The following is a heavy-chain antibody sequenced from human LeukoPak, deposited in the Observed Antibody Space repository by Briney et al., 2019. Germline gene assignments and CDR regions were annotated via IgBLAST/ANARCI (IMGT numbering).Heavy chain of an antibody. CDR1: GGSFSGYY. J-gene: IGHJ4*02. V-gene: IGHV4-34*01. CDR3: ARGRQQDY. CDR2: INHSGST. Sequence: SETLSFTCAVYGGSFSGYYWSWIRQPPGKGLEWIGEINHSGSTNYNPSLKCRVTISVDTSKNQFSLKLSSVTAADTAVYYCARGRQQDYWGQGTLVTVSS. D-gene: IGHD6-13*01.